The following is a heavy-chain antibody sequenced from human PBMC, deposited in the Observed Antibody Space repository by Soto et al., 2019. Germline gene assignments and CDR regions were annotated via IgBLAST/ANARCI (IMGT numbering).Heavy chain of an antibody. CDR2: IYWDGDE. V-gene: IGHV2-5*02. CDR3: AHSVYTSGNSFDY. Sequence: QISLKESGPTLVKPTQTLTLTCTFSGFSLRTDEVGVGWIRQPPGKALEWLALIYWDGDERYSPSLNSRLTITXAXXKNQVLLTLTNVEPIDTATYYCAHSVYTSGNSFDYWGQGTLVTVSS. D-gene: IGHD3-10*01. J-gene: IGHJ4*02. CDR1: GFSLRTDEVG.